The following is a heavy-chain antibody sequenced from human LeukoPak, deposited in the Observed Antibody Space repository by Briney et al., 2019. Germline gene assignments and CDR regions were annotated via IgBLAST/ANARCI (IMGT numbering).Heavy chain of an antibody. CDR3: ARRARITMVRGNWFDP. CDR2: INHSGST. D-gene: IGHD3-10*01. Sequence: SETLSLTCAVYGGSFSGYYWSWIRQPPGKGLEWIGEINHSGSTNYNPSLKSRVTISVDTSKNQFSLKLSSVTAADTAAYYCARRARITMVRGNWFDPWGQGTLVTVSS. CDR1: GGSFSGYY. V-gene: IGHV4-34*01. J-gene: IGHJ5*02.